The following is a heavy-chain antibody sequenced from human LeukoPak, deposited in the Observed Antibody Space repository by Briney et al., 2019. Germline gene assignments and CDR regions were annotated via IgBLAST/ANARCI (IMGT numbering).Heavy chain of an antibody. CDR2: ISGSGGST. V-gene: IGHV3-23*01. D-gene: IGHD4-23*01. Sequence: SGGSLRLSCAASGFTFSSYGMSWVRQAPGKGLEWVSAISGSGGSTYYADSVKGRFTISRDNSKNTLYLQMNSLRAEDTAVYYCAKDRSGNYYYWGQGTLVTVSS. J-gene: IGHJ4*02. CDR1: GFTFSSYG. CDR3: AKDRSGNYYY.